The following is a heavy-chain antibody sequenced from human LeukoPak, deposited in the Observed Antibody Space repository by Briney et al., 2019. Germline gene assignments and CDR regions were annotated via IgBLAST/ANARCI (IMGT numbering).Heavy chain of an antibody. J-gene: IGHJ4*02. CDR1: GYTFIGYY. CDR2: INPKSGGT. CDR3: ATEGIQSPSSPDY. V-gene: IGHV1-2*02. Sequence: PSVNVFCKASGYTFIGYYMHWVRQAPGQGLEWMGWINPKSGGTSYAQKFQDRVTMTRDTPIRTAYMELSRLRSDDTAVYFCATEGIQSPSSPDYWRQGTLVSVSS. D-gene: IGHD5-18*01.